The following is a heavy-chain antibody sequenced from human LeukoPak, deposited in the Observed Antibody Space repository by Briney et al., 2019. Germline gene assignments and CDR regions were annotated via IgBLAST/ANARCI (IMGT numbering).Heavy chain of an antibody. CDR2: INPSGGGT. J-gene: IGHJ4*02. CDR1: GYTFTSYY. CDR3: AXDQXXRWLQPSFDS. D-gene: IGHD5-12*01. Sequence: ASVKVSCKASGYTFTSYYMHWVRQAPGQGLEWMGIINPSGGGTTYAQKFQGRVTMTRDTSTSTVYMELSSLRSEDTAVYYCAXDQXXRWLQPSFDSWGQGTLVTVSS. V-gene: IGHV1-46*01.